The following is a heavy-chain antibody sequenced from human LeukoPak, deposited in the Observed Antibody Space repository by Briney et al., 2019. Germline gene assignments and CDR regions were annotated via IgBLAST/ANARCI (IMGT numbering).Heavy chain of an antibody. CDR2: INHSGST. CDR3: ARRDYSTAADY. CDR1: GGSFSGYY. V-gene: IGHV4-34*01. J-gene: IGHJ4*02. D-gene: IGHD4-11*01. Sequence: SETLSLTCAVYGGSFSGYYWSWIRQPPGKGLEWIGEINHSGSTNYNPSLKSRVAISVDTSKNQFSLKLSSVTAADTAVYYCARRDYSTAADYWGQGTLVTVSS.